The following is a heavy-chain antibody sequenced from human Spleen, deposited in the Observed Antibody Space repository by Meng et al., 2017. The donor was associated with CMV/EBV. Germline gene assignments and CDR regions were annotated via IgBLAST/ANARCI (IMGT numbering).Heavy chain of an antibody. Sequence: GESLKISCAASGFTVSSNYMSWVRQAPGKGLEWVSVIYSGGSTYYADSVKGRFYISRDNSKNTLYLQMNSLRAEDTAVYYCARDPRYYDFWSGPPGDYWGQGTLVTVSS. CDR2: IYSGGST. V-gene: IGHV3-66*02. CDR3: ARDPRYYDFWSGPPGDY. CDR1: GFTVSSNY. J-gene: IGHJ4*02. D-gene: IGHD3-3*01.